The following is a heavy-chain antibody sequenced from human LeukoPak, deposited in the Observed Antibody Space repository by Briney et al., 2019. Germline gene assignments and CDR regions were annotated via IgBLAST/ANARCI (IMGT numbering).Heavy chain of an antibody. CDR2: IGARGGNT. V-gene: IGHV3-23*01. CDR1: GFTFANYA. J-gene: IGHJ6*02. Sequence: AGGSLRLSCVASGFTFANYAMTWVRQAPGGGLECVSVIGARGGNTYYAESVKGRFTISRDTSSTLFLDMNSLRVDDSGVYYCAKGTSFGSGSYLMVGEHYGLDVWGQGTTVIVSS. CDR3: AKGTSFGSGSYLMVGEHYGLDV. D-gene: IGHD3-10*01.